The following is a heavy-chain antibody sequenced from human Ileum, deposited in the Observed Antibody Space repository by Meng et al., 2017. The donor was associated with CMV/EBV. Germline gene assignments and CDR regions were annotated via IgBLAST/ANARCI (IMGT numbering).Heavy chain of an antibody. CDR1: FSSYS. Sequence: FSSYSMNWGRQAPGKGLEWVSSISSSSSYIYYADSVKGRFTISRDNAKNSLYLQMNSLRAEDTAVYYCARGWGIFGVANYYYYYGMDVWGQGTTVTVSS. V-gene: IGHV3-21*01. CDR2: ISSSSSYI. D-gene: IGHD3-3*01. J-gene: IGHJ6*02. CDR3: ARGWGIFGVANYYYYYGMDV.